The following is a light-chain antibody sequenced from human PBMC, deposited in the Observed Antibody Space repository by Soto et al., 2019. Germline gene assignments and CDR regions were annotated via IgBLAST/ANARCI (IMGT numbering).Light chain of an antibody. J-gene: IGKJ5*01. CDR2: DAS. V-gene: IGKV1-5*01. CDR1: QSLNND. CDR3: QQYENLPT. Sequence: DIQMTQSPSTLSAYVGDRVTITCRASQSLNNDLAWYQQKPGKAPNLLIYDASTLERGVPSRFRGSGSGTAFTFTISRLQPEDIATYYCQQYENLPTFGQGTRLEIK.